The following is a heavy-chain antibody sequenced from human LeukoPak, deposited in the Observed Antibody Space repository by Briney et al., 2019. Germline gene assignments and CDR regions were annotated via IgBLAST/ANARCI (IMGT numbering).Heavy chain of an antibody. D-gene: IGHD3-22*01. CDR2: INPNSGVT. CDR1: GYTFTGYY. Sequence: GASVKVSCKASGYTFTGYYIHWVRQAPGQGLEWMGWINPNSGVTHYPQKFQGRVTMTRDTSIRTAYMEVSSLRSDDTAVYYCARDGHRRYHYDSSGREDAFDIWGQGTMVTVSS. J-gene: IGHJ3*02. CDR3: ARDGHRRYHYDSSGREDAFDI. V-gene: IGHV1-2*02.